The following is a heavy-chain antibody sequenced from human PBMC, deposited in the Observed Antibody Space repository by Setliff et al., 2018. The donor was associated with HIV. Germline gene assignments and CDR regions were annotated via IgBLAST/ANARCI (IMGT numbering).Heavy chain of an antibody. J-gene: IGHJ6*03. Sequence: ASVKVSCKASGYTFTAYYLHWVRQAPGQGLEWMGRINPNNGDTNYAQKFQGRVTMTRDTSISTAYMEPSRLRSDDTAVYYCAREFGAGIRQIVAGEFYYMDVWGKGTTVTVS. CDR1: GYTFTAYY. V-gene: IGHV1-2*06. D-gene: IGHD5-12*01. CDR3: AREFGAGIRQIVAGEFYYMDV. CDR2: INPNNGDT.